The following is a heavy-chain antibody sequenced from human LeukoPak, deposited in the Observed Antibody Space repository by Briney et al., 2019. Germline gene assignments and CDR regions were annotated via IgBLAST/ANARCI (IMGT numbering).Heavy chain of an antibody. CDR3: AKSGYDSEGYYYGMDV. V-gene: IGHV6-1*01. CDR2: IYYRSKWYN. CDR1: GDSVSSNSAA. J-gene: IGHJ6*02. Sequence: SQTLSLTCAISGDSVSSNSAAWNWIRQSPSRGLEWLGRIYYRSKWYNDYAVSVKSRITINPDTSKNQFSLQLNSVTPEDTAVYYCAKSGYDSEGYYYGMDVWGQGTTVTVSS. D-gene: IGHD5-12*01.